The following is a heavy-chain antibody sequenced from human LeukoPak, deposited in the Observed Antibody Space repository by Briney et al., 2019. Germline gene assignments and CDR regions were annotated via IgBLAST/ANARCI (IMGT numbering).Heavy chain of an antibody. CDR1: GGTFSSYA. J-gene: IGHJ3*02. CDR3: ARAHTRIVVITGHDDAFDI. D-gene: IGHD3-22*01. V-gene: IGHV1-69*04. CDR2: IIPILGIA. Sequence: ASVKVSCKASGGTFSSYAISWVRQAPGQGLEWMGRIIPILGIANYAQKFQGRVTITADKSTGTAYMELSSLRSEDTAVYYCARAHTRIVVITGHDDAFDIWGQGTMVSVSS.